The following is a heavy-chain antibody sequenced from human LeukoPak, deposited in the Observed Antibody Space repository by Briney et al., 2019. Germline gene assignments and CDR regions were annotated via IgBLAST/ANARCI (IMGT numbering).Heavy chain of an antibody. V-gene: IGHV3-49*04. CDR3: TSAGRGYCSGTSCYYFDY. CDR1: GFTFGDYG. J-gene: IGHJ4*02. CDR2: IRSKAYGGTT. Sequence: PGRSLRLSCTASGFTFGDYGMSWVRQAPGKGLEWVAFIRSKAYGGTTEYAASVKGRFTISRDDSKSIAYLQMNSLKTEDTAVYYCTSAGRGYCSGTSCYYFDYWGQGTLVTVSS. D-gene: IGHD2-2*01.